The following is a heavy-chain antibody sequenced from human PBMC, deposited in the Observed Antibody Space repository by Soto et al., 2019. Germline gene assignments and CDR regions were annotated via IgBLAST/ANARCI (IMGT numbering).Heavy chain of an antibody. D-gene: IGHD4-17*01. CDR1: GLSFTRWS. V-gene: IGHV3-23*01. J-gene: IGHJ2*01. CDR3: ARARYYGDYDNWYFDL. CDR2: ISGSGGST. Sequence: TVGPRSPACAACGLSFTRWSPYCYRQPPGKGLEWVSAISGSGGSTYYADSVKGRFTISRDNAKNSLYLQMNSLRAEDTAVYYCARARYYGDYDNWYFDLWGRGTLVTVSS.